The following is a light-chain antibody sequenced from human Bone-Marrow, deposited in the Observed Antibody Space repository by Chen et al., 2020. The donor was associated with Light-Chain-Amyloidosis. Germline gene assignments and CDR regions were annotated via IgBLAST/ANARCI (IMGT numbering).Light chain of an antibody. V-gene: IGKV4-1*01. J-gene: IGKJ4*01. Sequence: DIVMTQSPDSLDVSLGERATINCKSSQSVLYSSNNKDYVTWYQQKPGQPHKVLIYWASTRASGVADRFSGSASGAAFTLTISGLQAEDVAVYYCHQDYSTPLTFGGGTKVEIK. CDR1: QSVLYSSNNKDY. CDR2: WAS. CDR3: HQDYSTPLT.